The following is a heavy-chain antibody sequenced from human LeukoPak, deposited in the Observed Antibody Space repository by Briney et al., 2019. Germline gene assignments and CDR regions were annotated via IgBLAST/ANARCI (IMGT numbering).Heavy chain of an antibody. CDR3: AKCLPLRSDDYAPFDS. CDR1: GFTFSNSA. CDR2: ISGSGYNT. D-gene: IGHD3-16*01. Sequence: GGSLRLSCAASGFTFSNSAMNWVRQAPGKGPEWVSAISGSGYNTYYADSVVGWFTLCRDHSKNTVYLQMNSLRAEDTAVYSCAKCLPLRSDDYAPFDSWGEGALVTVSS. V-gene: IGHV3-23*01. J-gene: IGHJ4*02.